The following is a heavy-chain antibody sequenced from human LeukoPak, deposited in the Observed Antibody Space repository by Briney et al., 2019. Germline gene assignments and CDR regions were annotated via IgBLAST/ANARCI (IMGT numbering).Heavy chain of an antibody. CDR3: AREAWGSIAAAGTGSYYYGMDV. CDR1: GFTVSSNY. Sequence: GGSLRLSCAASGFTVSSNYMSWVRQAPGKGLEWVSVIYSGGSTYYADSVKGRFTISRDNSKNTLYLQMNSLRAEDTAVYYCAREAWGSIAAAGTGSYYYGMDVWGQGTTVTVSS. V-gene: IGHV3-53*01. D-gene: IGHD6-13*01. J-gene: IGHJ6*02. CDR2: IYSGGST.